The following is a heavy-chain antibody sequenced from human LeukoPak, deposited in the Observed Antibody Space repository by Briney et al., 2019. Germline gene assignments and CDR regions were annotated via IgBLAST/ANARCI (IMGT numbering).Heavy chain of an antibody. Sequence: PSETLSLTCDVSGYFISSGYYWGWIRQPPGKGLEWVGSIYHRGSTYYNPSLKSRVTISVDTSKNQFSLKLSSVTAADTAVYYCARLIGYCSGGSCSYYYYYYMDIWGKGTTVTVSS. J-gene: IGHJ6*03. CDR2: IYHRGST. V-gene: IGHV4-38-2*01. D-gene: IGHD2-15*01. CDR3: ARLIGYCSGGSCSYYYYYYMDI. CDR1: GYFISSGYY.